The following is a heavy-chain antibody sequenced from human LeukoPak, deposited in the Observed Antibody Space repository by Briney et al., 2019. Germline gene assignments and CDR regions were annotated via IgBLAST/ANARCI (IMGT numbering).Heavy chain of an antibody. V-gene: IGHV3-21*01. D-gene: IGHD4-17*01. CDR1: GFTFSSYR. J-gene: IGHJ6*03. CDR3: AREGGGTTVSPWYYYYYMDV. Sequence: PGGSLRLSCAASGFTFSSYRMNWVRQAPGKGLEWVSPISSSSSYIYYADSVKGRFTISRDNAKNSLYLQMNSLRAEDTAVYYCAREGGGTTVSPWYYYYYMDVWGKGTTVTVSS. CDR2: ISSSSSYI.